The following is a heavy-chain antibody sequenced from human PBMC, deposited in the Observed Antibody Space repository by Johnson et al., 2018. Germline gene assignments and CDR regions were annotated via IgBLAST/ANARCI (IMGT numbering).Heavy chain of an antibody. Sequence: VQLQESGGGLVKPGGSLRLSCAASGFTFSNAWMNWVRQAPGKGLEWVGRIKSKTDGGTTDYAAPVKGRFTISSDDSKNTLYLQMNRLRAEDTAVYYCAGGHYYGSGSYAFDIWGQGTMVTVSS. CDR2: IKSKTDGGTT. V-gene: IGHV3-15*07. CDR3: AGGHYYGSGSYAFDI. D-gene: IGHD3-10*01. CDR1: GFTFSNAW. J-gene: IGHJ3*02.